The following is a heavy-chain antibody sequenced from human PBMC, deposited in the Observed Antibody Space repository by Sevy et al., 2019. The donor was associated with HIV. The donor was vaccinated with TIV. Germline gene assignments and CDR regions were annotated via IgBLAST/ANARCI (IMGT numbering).Heavy chain of an antibody. Sequence: SETLSLTCAVHDGSFSGYYWNWIRQLPGKGLEWIGEINEGGITYYNPSLKSRVTISVDTSKKQFSLKLNSVAAVDSAVYFCARSPPVVVVPGAPSWFDPWGQGTLVTVSS. CDR1: DGSFSGYY. CDR2: INEGGIT. CDR3: ARSPPVVVVPGAPSWFDP. V-gene: IGHV4-34*01. D-gene: IGHD2-2*01. J-gene: IGHJ5*02.